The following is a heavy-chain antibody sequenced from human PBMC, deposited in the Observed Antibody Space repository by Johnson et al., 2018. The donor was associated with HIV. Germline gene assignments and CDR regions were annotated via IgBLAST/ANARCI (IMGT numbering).Heavy chain of an antibody. CDR1: GFTFSSYG. Sequence: QVQLVESGGGVVQPGRSLRLSCAASGFTFSSYGMHWVRQAPGKGLEWVAVMSYDGNSKFYADSVKGRFTISRDNSKNTLYLQMNSLRAEETAVYYCSKDVLSLGYCSGGGCWEDAFDIWGQGTKVTVSS. D-gene: IGHD2-15*01. V-gene: IGHV3-30*18. CDR2: MSYDGNSK. J-gene: IGHJ3*02. CDR3: SKDVLSLGYCSGGGCWEDAFDI.